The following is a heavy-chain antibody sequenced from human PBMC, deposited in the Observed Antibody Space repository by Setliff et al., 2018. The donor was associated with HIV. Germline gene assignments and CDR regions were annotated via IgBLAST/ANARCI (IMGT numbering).Heavy chain of an antibody. CDR1: GGSFSSYG. V-gene: IGHV1-69*13. CDR3: ARDREYYYDNSGSPSFDY. CDR2: IMPIFGTA. J-gene: IGHJ4*02. Sequence: SVKVSCKASGGSFSSYGLSWVRQAPGQGLEWMGGIMPIFGTANYAQKFQGRVTIIADASTSTAYMELSSLRSEDTAVYYCARDREYYYDNSGSPSFDYWGQGTLVTVSS. D-gene: IGHD3-22*01.